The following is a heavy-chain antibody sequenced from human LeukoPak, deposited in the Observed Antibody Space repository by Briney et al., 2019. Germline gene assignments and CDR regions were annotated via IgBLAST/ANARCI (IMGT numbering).Heavy chain of an antibody. CDR3: ARDLIAAAGLCFDY. CDR2: ISSSSSYI. J-gene: IGHJ4*02. Sequence: PGRSLRLSCAASGFTFSSYGMHWVRQAPGKGLEWVSSISSSSSYIYYADSVKGRFTISRDNAKNSLYLQMNSLRAEDTAVYYCARDLIAAAGLCFDYWGQGTLVTVSS. CDR1: GFTFSSYG. V-gene: IGHV3-21*01. D-gene: IGHD6-13*01.